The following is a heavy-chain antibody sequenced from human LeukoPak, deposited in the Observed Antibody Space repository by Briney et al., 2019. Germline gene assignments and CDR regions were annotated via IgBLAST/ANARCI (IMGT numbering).Heavy chain of an antibody. J-gene: IGHJ5*02. V-gene: IGHV4-4*09. Sequence: PSETLSLTCTVSGGSISSYYWSWIRQPPGKGLEWNGYIYTSGSTNYNPSLKSRVTISVDTSKNQFSLKLSSVTAADTAVYYCARRDTMIPNWFDPWGQGTLVTVSS. CDR1: GGSISSYY. D-gene: IGHD3-22*01. CDR2: IYTSGST. CDR3: ARRDTMIPNWFDP.